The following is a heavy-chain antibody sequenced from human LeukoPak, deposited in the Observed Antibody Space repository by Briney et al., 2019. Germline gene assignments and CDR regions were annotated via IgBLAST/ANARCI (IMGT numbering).Heavy chain of an antibody. Sequence: GGSLRLSCAASGFLVSSCGMHWVRQAPGKGLEWLAVIWSNGNNKYYADSVKGRFTISRDDSKNTLYLQMNSLRAEDTAVYYCTKEPGPYVIDSWGQGTLVAVSS. J-gene: IGHJ4*02. CDR2: IWSNGNNK. V-gene: IGHV3-33*03. CDR3: TKEPGPYVIDS. D-gene: IGHD2/OR15-2a*01. CDR1: GFLVSSCG.